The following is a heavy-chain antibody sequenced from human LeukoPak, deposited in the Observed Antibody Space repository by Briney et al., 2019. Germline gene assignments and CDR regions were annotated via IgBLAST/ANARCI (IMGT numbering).Heavy chain of an antibody. J-gene: IGHJ4*02. Sequence: PGGSLRLSCAASGFTFSSYAMSWVRQAPGKGLDCIPGFSGSGGSTYYADSVKGRFTISRDNSKNTLYLQMNSLRAEDTAVYYCAKSSPPPLRYWGQGTLVTVSS. V-gene: IGHV3-23*01. CDR3: AKSSPPPLRY. CDR1: GFTFSSYA. CDR2: FSGSGGST.